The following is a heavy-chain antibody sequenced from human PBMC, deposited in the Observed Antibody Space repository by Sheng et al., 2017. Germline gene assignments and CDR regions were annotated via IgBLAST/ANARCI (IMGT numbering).Heavy chain of an antibody. V-gene: IGHV3-23*01. CDR1: GFTFRSYA. CDR3: AKRPTGGFDYDSSGFPRVDAFDI. D-gene: IGHD3-22*01. CDR2: ISGSGGTT. J-gene: IGHJ3*02. Sequence: EVQLLESGGGLVQPGGSLRLSCAASGFTFRSYAMSWVRQAPGKGLEWVSGISGSGGTTYYADSVKGRFTISRDNSKNTLYLQMYSLRAEDTAVYYCAKRPTGGFDYDSSGFPRVDAFDIWGQGTMVTVS.